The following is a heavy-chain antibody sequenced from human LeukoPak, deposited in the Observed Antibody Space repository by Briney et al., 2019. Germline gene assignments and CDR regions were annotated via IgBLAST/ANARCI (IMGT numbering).Heavy chain of an antibody. D-gene: IGHD6-6*01. V-gene: IGHV3-23*01. Sequence: GGSLRLSCAASGFTFSSYAMSWVRQAPGEGLEWVSAISGSGGSTYYADSVKGRFTISRDNSKNTLYLQMNSLRAEDTAVYYCAKGIAARSVRYYFDYWGQGTLVTVSS. CDR2: ISGSGGST. J-gene: IGHJ4*02. CDR1: GFTFSSYA. CDR3: AKGIAARSVRYYFDY.